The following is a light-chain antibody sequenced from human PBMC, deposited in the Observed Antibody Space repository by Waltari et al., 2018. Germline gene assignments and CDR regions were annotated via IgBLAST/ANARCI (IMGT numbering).Light chain of an antibody. V-gene: IGKV4-1*01. CDR2: WAS. Sequence: DIVMTQSPDSLAVSLGERATINCKSGQSILYNFNSKNYLAWYQQKPGQPPKLLISWASIRESCVPDRFSGSGSVTDFALTISSLQAEDVAVYYCQQYYTNPITFGPGTKLEIK. J-gene: IGKJ3*01. CDR3: QQYYTNPIT. CDR1: QSILYNFNSKNY.